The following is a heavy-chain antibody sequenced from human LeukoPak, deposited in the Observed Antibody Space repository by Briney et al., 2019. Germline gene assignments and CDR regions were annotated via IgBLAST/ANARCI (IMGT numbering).Heavy chain of an antibody. Sequence: ASVNVSCKVSGYTLTELSMHWVRQAPGKGLEWMGGFDPEDGETIYAQKFQGRVTMTEDTSTDTAYMELSSLRSEDTAVYYCATTYLRYYYGSGSYFDLWGRGTLVTVSS. CDR2: FDPEDGET. J-gene: IGHJ2*01. CDR3: ATTYLRYYYGSGSYFDL. CDR1: GYTLTELS. V-gene: IGHV1-24*01. D-gene: IGHD3-10*01.